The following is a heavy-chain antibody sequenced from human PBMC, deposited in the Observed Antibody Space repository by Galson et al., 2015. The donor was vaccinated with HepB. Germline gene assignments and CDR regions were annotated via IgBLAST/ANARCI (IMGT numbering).Heavy chain of an antibody. CDR3: ARGRLVSFGGVIGY. J-gene: IGHJ4*02. D-gene: IGHD3-16*01. CDR2: MDPKSGDT. V-gene: IGHV1-8*01. CDR1: GYPFTSYD. Sequence: SVKVSCKASGYPFTSYDINWVRQVTGQGLEWMGRMDPKSGDTGYAQKFQGRVTLTRDTSISTAYMELSSLRSEDTAMYYCARGRLVSFGGVIGYWGQGTLVTVSS.